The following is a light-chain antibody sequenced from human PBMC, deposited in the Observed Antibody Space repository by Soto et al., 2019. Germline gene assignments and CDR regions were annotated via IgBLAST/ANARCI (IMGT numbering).Light chain of an antibody. V-gene: IGLV2-14*03. CDR3: SSYTSDNTYV. CDR2: DVS. J-gene: IGLJ1*01. CDR1: SSDVGGYNY. Sequence: QSALTQPASVSGSPGQTITISCSGTSSDVGGYNYVSGYQQHTGKAPRVMIYDVSNRPSGVSDRFSGSKSGNTATLTISGLQAEDEADYYCSSYTSDNTYVFATGTKVTVL.